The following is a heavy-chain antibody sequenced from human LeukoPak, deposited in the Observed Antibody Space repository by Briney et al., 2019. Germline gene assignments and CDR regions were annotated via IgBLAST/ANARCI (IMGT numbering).Heavy chain of an antibody. CDR3: ARGSTMIRNALDI. CDR2: INSDGSSS. CDR1: GFTFMNYA. Sequence: GGSLRLSCATSGFTFMNYAMSWVRQAPGKGRVWVSRINSDGSSSIYADSVKGRFSISRDNAKNTLYLQMDSLRAEDTAIYYCARGSTMIRNALDIWGQGTMVTVSS. V-gene: IGHV3-74*01. J-gene: IGHJ3*02. D-gene: IGHD3-22*01.